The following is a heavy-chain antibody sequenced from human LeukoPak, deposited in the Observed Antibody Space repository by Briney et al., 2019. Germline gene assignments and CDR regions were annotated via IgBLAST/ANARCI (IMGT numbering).Heavy chain of an antibody. V-gene: IGHV3-48*01. CDR1: GFTFSSYS. Sequence: GGSLRLSCAASGFTFSSYSMNRVRQAPGKGLEWVSYISSSSSTIYYADSVKGRFTISRDNAKNSLYLQMNSLRAEDTAVYYCARVGSSWPNWYFDLWGRGTLVTVSS. D-gene: IGHD6-13*01. J-gene: IGHJ2*01. CDR3: ARVGSSWPNWYFDL. CDR2: ISSSSSTI.